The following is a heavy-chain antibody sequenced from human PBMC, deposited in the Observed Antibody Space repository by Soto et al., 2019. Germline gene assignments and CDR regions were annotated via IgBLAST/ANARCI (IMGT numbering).Heavy chain of an antibody. V-gene: IGHV1-2*04. J-gene: IGHJ6*02. CDR2: INPNSGGT. CDR1: GYTFTGYY. Sequence: GASVKVSCKASGYTFTGYYIHWVRQAPGQGLEWMGWINPNSGGTNYAQKFQGWVTMTRDTSISTAYMELSRLRSDDTAVYYCARSRSSGWYRQRYYYYGMDVWGQGTTVTVS. CDR3: ARSRSSGWYRQRYYYYGMDV. D-gene: IGHD6-19*01.